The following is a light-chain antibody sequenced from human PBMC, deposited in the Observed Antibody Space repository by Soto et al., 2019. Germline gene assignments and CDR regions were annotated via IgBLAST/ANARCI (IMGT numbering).Light chain of an antibody. CDR3: QQRLNSIT. CDR1: QSVGRD. V-gene: IGKV3-11*01. Sequence: DTVLTHSAATLSLSPCERATLSGRASQSVGRDSAWYQQKPGQAPRLLIHGASDRATGIPARFSGSGSGTDFTLTISSLGPEDFAVYYCQQRLNSITFGQGTRLEIK. J-gene: IGKJ5*01. CDR2: GAS.